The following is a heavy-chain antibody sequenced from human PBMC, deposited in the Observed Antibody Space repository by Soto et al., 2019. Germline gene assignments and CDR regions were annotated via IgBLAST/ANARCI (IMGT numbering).Heavy chain of an antibody. CDR2: IYSSGST. CDR3: AREAGYVMDV. V-gene: IGHV4-4*07. Sequence: SETLSLTCTVSGGSISSYYWSCIRQPAGKGLEWIGRIYSSGSTNYNPPPKSRVTMSVDTSKNQFSLKLSSVTAADTAVYYCAREAGYVMDVWGQGTTVTVSS. CDR1: GGSISSYY. J-gene: IGHJ6*02.